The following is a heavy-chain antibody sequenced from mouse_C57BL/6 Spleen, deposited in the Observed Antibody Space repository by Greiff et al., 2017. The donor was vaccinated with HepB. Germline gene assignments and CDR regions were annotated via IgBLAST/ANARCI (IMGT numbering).Heavy chain of an antibody. D-gene: IGHD1-1*01. CDR2: ISYSGST. V-gene: IGHV3-1*01. CDR1: GYSITSGYD. Sequence: EVKLVESGPGMVKPSQSLSLTCTVTGYSITSGYDWHWIRHFPGNKLEWMGYISYSGSTNYNPSLKSRISITHDTSKNHFFLKLNSVTTEDTATYYCARALYYGSSGYFDVWGTGTTVTVSS. CDR3: ARALYYGSSGYFDV. J-gene: IGHJ1*03.